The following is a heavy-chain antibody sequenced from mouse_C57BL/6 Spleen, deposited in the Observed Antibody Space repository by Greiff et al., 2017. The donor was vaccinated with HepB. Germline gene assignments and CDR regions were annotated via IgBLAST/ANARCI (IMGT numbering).Heavy chain of an antibody. CDR1: GFTFSSYA. CDR3: ARSSSLYAMDY. Sequence: EVQVVESGGGLVKPGGSLKLSCAASGFTFSSYAMSWVRQTPEKRLEWVATISDGGSYTYYPDNVKGRFTISRDNAKNNLYLQMSHLKSEDTAMYYCARSSSLYAMDYWGQGTSVTVSS. D-gene: IGHD1-1*01. V-gene: IGHV5-4*01. CDR2: ISDGGSYT. J-gene: IGHJ4*01.